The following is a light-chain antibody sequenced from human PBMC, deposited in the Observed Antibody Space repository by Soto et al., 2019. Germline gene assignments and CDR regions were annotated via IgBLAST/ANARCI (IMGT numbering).Light chain of an antibody. CDR2: AAS. CDR3: QQYGNSPFT. CDR1: QSVDSSF. V-gene: IGKV3-20*01. Sequence: EIVWRQSPGTLSLSTGERATLSCRASQSVDSSFLGWYQQKPGQSPRLLIYAASSRASGIPDRFSGSGSGTDFTLSINGLDPEDFAVYYCQQYGNSPFTFGQGTRLAIK. J-gene: IGKJ5*01.